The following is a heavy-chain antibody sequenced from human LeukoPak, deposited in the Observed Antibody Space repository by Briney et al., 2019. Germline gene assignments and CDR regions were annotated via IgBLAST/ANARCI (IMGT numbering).Heavy chain of an antibody. V-gene: IGHV3-23*01. D-gene: IGHD2-2*02. CDR1: GFTLSSYA. CDR2: ISGSGGST. J-gene: IGHJ3*02. CDR3: AKRYQLLYQAFDI. Sequence: GGSLRLSCAASGFTLSSYAMSWVRQPPGKGLEWVSAISGSGGSTYYADSVKGRFTISRDNSKNTLYLQMNSLRAEDTAVYYCAKRYQLLYQAFDIWGQGTMVTVSS.